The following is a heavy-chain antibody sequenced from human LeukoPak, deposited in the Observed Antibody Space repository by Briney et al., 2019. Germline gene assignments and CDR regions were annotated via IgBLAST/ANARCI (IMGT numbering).Heavy chain of an antibody. Sequence: GGSLRLSCAASGFTFSSYAMSWVRQAPGKGLEWVSAISGSGGSTYYADSVKGRFTISRDNSKNTLYLQMNSLRAEDTAVYYCAKGALLLWFGEIRSDYWGQGTLVNVSS. J-gene: IGHJ4*02. CDR2: ISGSGGST. D-gene: IGHD3-10*01. CDR1: GFTFSSYA. V-gene: IGHV3-23*01. CDR3: AKGALLLWFGEIRSDY.